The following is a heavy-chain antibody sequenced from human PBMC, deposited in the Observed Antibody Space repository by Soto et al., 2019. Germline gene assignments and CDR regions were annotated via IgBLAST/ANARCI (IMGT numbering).Heavy chain of an antibody. J-gene: IGHJ6*02. CDR3: ARDRRYCISTSCYEEPDYYYYGMDV. CDR2: IYYGGGT. Sequence: PSETLSLTCTVSGGSISSYYWNWIRQPPGKGLEWIGDIYYGGGTNYNPSLKSRVTLSVDTSKNQFSLKLSSVTAADTAVYYCARDRRYCISTSCYEEPDYYYYGMDVWGQGTTVTVSS. D-gene: IGHD2-2*01. V-gene: IGHV4-59*01. CDR1: GGSISSYY.